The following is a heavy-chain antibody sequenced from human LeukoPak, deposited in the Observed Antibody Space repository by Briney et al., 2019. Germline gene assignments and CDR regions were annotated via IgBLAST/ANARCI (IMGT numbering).Heavy chain of an antibody. V-gene: IGHV1-2*02. Sequence: ASVKVSCKASGYTFTGYYMHWVRQAPGQGLEWMGWINPNSGGTNYAQKFQGRVTMTRDTSISTAYMELSRLRSDDTAVYYCARDLTGNYYDSSGDYWGQGTLVTVSS. J-gene: IGHJ4*02. CDR2: INPNSGGT. D-gene: IGHD3-22*01. CDR1: GYTFTGYY. CDR3: ARDLTGNYYDSSGDY.